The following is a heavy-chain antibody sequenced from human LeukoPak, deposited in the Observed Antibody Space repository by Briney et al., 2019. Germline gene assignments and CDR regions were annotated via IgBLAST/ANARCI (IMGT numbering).Heavy chain of an antibody. J-gene: IGHJ5*02. Sequence: GGSLRLSCAASGFTFSSYAMHWVRQAPGKGLEWVAVISYDGSNKYYADSVKGRFTISRDNSKNTLYLQMNSLRAEDTAVYHCARGAAAAGTRDWFDPWGQGTLVTVSS. CDR3: ARGAAAAGTRDWFDP. D-gene: IGHD6-13*01. CDR1: GFTFSSYA. V-gene: IGHV3-30-3*01. CDR2: ISYDGSNK.